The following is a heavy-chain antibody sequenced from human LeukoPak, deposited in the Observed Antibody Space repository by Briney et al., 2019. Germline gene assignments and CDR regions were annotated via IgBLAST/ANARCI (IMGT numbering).Heavy chain of an antibody. Sequence: ASVNVSCNFSGYTLPELSVHCVRQAPGQGLEWMGGIDPEDGETIYAQKFQGRVTMTEDTSTDTAYMELGSLRSEDTAVYYCATPTIYGKSGYYRPSAYWGEGALVTVSS. CDR3: ATPTIYGKSGYYRPSAY. CDR1: GYTLPELS. CDR2: IDPEDGET. V-gene: IGHV1-24*01. J-gene: IGHJ4*02. D-gene: IGHD3-22*01.